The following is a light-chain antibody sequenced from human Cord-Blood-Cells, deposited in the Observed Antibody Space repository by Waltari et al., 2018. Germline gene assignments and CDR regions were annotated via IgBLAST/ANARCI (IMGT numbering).Light chain of an antibody. V-gene: IGKV3-20*01. J-gene: IGKJ4*01. CDR3: QQYGSSPLT. Sequence: EIVLTQSPGTLSFSPGERATLSCRASQSVSSSYLAWYQQKPGQAPSLLIYGASSRATGIPDRFSGSGAGTDFTLTISRLEPEDFAVYYCQQYGSSPLTFGGGTKVEIK. CDR2: GAS. CDR1: QSVSSSY.